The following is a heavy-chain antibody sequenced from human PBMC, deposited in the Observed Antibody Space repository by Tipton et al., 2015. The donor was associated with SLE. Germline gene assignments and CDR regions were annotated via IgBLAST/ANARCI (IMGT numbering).Heavy chain of an antibody. J-gene: IGHJ2*01. CDR2: INYSGST. CDR3: ARRPFRRIGMVQGIVRWYFDL. V-gene: IGHV4-34*01. D-gene: IGHD3-10*01. CDR1: SGSFSGYY. Sequence: TLSLTCAVYSGSFSGYYWCWLRQPPGKGLGWFGEINYSGSTNYNPSPKSRVTISEDTSKNQFSLKLSSVTAADTAVYYCARRPFRRIGMVQGIVRWYFDLWGRSTLATVSS.